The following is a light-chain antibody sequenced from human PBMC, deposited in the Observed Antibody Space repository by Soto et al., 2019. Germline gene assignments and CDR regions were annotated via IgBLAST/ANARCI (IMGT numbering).Light chain of an antibody. CDR2: AAS. Sequence: EIVMTQSPATLSVSPGEGATLSCRASQSVGSYLAWFQQKPAQAPRLLIYAASTRATGIPARFSGSGSGTEFTLTISSLQSEDFAVYYCHQYNDWPRTFGQGTKVEIK. CDR3: HQYNDWPRT. CDR1: QSVGSY. V-gene: IGKV3-15*01. J-gene: IGKJ1*01.